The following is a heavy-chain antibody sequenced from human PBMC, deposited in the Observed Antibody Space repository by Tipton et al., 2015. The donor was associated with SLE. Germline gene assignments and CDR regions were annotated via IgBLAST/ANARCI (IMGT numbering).Heavy chain of an antibody. CDR1: GYSISSGYY. CDR3: ARDALLNAFDI. V-gene: IGHV4-38-2*02. J-gene: IGHJ3*02. Sequence: TLSLTCAVSGYSISSGYYWGWIRQPPGKGLEWIGYIYTSGSTNYNPSLKSRVTISVDTSKNQFSLKLSSVTAADTAVYYCARDALLNAFDIWGQGTMVTVSS. CDR2: IYTSGST.